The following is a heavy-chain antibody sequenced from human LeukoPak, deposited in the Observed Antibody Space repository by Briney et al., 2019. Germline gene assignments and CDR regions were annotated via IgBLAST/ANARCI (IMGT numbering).Heavy chain of an antibody. Sequence: GGSLRLSCAASGFTFSSYGMHWVRQAPGKGLEWVAVIWYDGSNKYYADSVKGRFTISRDNSKNTLYLQMNSLRAEDTAVYYCASGHSYGIDAFDIWGQGTMVTVSS. J-gene: IGHJ3*02. V-gene: IGHV3-33*01. CDR2: IWYDGSNK. CDR1: GFTFSSYG. CDR3: ASGHSYGIDAFDI. D-gene: IGHD5-18*01.